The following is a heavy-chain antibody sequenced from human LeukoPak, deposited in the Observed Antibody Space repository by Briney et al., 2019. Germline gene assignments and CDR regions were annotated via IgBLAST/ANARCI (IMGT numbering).Heavy chain of an antibody. CDR1: GHPCTLYS. CDR3: ARDVPYLYASVERSFP. CDR2: ISAYNGNT. Sequence: ASVKVSCKSSGHPCTLYSISWMRQAPGQGLEWMGWISAYNGNTNYAQKLQGRVTMTTETSTSTAYMELRSLRCDDTAVYYCARDVPYLYASVERSFPWGHGTLVTVSS. D-gene: IGHD4-23*01. J-gene: IGHJ5*02. V-gene: IGHV1-18*01.